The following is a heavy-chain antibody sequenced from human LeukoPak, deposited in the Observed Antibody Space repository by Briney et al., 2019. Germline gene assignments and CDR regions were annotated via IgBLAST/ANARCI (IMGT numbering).Heavy chain of an antibody. Sequence: SVTVSCKASGGTFSSYTISWVRQAPGQGLEWTGRIIPILGIANYAQKFQGRVTITADKSTSTAYMELSSLRSEDTAVYYCARFTYSNYGDWFDPWGQGTLVTVSS. D-gene: IGHD4-11*01. V-gene: IGHV1-69*02. J-gene: IGHJ5*02. CDR3: ARFTYSNYGDWFDP. CDR2: IIPILGIA. CDR1: GGTFSSYT.